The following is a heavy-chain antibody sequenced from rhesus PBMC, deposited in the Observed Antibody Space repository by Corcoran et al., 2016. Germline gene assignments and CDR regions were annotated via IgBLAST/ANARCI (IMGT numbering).Heavy chain of an antibody. Sequence: QLQLQESGPGLVKPSETLSVTCAVSGGSISSSYWSWIRQAPGKGLECIGYIYCSGSSTNYNPSLKSRVTLSVDTSKNQLSLKLSSVTAADTAVYYCASERYDSGYYGYFEFWGQGALVTVSS. CDR2: IYCSGSST. J-gene: IGHJ1*01. V-gene: IGHV4-169*02. CDR1: GGSISSSY. D-gene: IGHD3-28*01. CDR3: ASERYDSGYYGYFEF.